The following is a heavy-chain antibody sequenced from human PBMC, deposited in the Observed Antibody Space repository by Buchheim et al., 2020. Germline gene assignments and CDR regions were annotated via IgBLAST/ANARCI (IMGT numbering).Heavy chain of an antibody. CDR1: DFTFRSYT. CDR2: ISSDGHNK. V-gene: IGHV3-30*03. CDR3: ARYSSTSNFYFGMDI. J-gene: IGHJ6*02. D-gene: IGHD6-19*01. Sequence: QVQLVESGGGVVQPGGSLRLSCAASDFTFRSYTMHWVRQAPGKGLEWVAVISSDGHNKYYADSVKGRFTISRDNSKNMLYLQMDSLRPEDTAMYYCARYSSTSNFYFGMDIWGQGTT.